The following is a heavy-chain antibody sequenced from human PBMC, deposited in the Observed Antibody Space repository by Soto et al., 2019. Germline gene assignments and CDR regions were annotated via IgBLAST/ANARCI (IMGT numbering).Heavy chain of an antibody. CDR2: IYSGGST. V-gene: IGHV3-53*02. CDR1: GFTVSSNY. J-gene: IGHJ4*02. Sequence: EVQLVETGGGLIQPGGSRKLSFPAPGFTVSSNYMGWVRQAPGKGLEWVSVIYSGGSTYYADSVKGRFTISRDNSKNTLYLQMNSLRAEDTAVYYCASYSYGLYYFDYWGQGTLVTVSS. D-gene: IGHD5-18*01. CDR3: ASYSYGLYYFDY.